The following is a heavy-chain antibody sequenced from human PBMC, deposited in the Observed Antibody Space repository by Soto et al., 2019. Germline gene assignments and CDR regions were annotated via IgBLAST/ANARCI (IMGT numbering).Heavy chain of an antibody. CDR1: GGTFSSYT. J-gene: IGHJ4*02. Sequence: QVQLVQSGAEVKKPGSSVKVSCKASGGTFSSYTISWVRQAPGQGLEWMGRIIPILGIANYAQKFQGRVTITADKSTSTAYMELSSLRSEDTAVYYCARTPYDSSGLLDYWGQGTLVTVSS. V-gene: IGHV1-69*02. CDR3: ARTPYDSSGLLDY. CDR2: IIPILGIA. D-gene: IGHD3-22*01.